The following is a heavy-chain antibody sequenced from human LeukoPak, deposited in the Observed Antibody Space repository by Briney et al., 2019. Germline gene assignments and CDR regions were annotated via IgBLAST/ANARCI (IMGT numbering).Heavy chain of an antibody. CDR2: ISAYNGNT. CDR3: ARDIEDIVVVPAAKYDHYYYYYGMDV. D-gene: IGHD2-2*01. V-gene: IGHV1-18*01. J-gene: IGHJ6*02. CDR1: GYTFTSYG. Sequence: ASVKVSCKASGYTFTSYGISWVRQAPGQGLEWMGWISAYNGNTNYAQKLQGRVTMTTDTSTSTAYMELRSLRSDDTAVYYCARDIEDIVVVPAAKYDHYYYYYGMDVWGQGTTVTVSS.